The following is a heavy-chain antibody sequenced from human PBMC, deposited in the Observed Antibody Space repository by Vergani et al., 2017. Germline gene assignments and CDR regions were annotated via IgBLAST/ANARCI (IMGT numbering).Heavy chain of an antibody. Sequence: QVQLVQSGAEVKKPGASVKVSCKVSGYTLTELSMHWVRQAPGKGLEWMGGFDPEDGETIYAQKFQGRVTMTEDTSTDTAYMELSSLRSEDTAVYYCATFMITFGGVIVMGDAFDIWGQGTMVTDSS. CDR3: ATFMITFGGVIVMGDAFDI. CDR2: FDPEDGET. CDR1: GYTLTELS. D-gene: IGHD3-16*02. V-gene: IGHV1-24*01. J-gene: IGHJ3*02.